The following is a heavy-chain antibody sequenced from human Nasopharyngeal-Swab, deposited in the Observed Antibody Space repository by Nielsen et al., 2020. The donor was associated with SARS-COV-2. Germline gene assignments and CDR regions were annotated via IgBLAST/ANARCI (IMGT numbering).Heavy chain of an antibody. J-gene: IGHJ3*02. V-gene: IGHV3-48*02. CDR3: ARGITGTRRPDAFDI. CDR2: ISSSSSTI. Sequence: GGSLRLSCAASGFTFSSYAMSWVRQAPGKGLEWVSYISSSSSTIYYADSVKGRFTISRDNAKNSLYLQMNSLRDEDTAVYYCARGITGTRRPDAFDIWGQGTMVTVSS. D-gene: IGHD1-20*01. CDR1: GFTFSSYA.